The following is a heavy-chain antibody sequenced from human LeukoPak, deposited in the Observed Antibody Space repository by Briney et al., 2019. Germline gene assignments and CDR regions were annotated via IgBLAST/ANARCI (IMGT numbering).Heavy chain of an antibody. CDR1: GFIFSSYG. CDR2: ISGTGTTI. D-gene: IGHD3-10*01. V-gene: IGHV3-48*04. J-gene: IGHJ5*01. Sequence: PGRSLRLSCAAAGFIFSSYGMNWVRQAPGKGLGWDSYISGTGTTIYYADPVKGRFTIARDNAKYSLHLQMDSLTADDTAVYSCARGGLGSWTFDSWGQGTLVTVSS. CDR3: ARGGLGSWTFDS.